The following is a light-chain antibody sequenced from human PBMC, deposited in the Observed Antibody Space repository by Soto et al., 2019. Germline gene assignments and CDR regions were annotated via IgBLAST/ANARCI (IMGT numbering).Light chain of an antibody. CDR1: SSDVGAYNY. V-gene: IGLV2-8*01. Sequence: QSALTQPPSASGSPGQSVTISCTGTSSDVGAYNYVSWYQQHPGKAPKRMIHEVSKRPSGVPDRFSASKSGNTASLTVSGLQAEDEADYYCSSHGGSNNFYVFGTGTKLTVL. CDR2: EVS. CDR3: SSHGGSNNFYV. J-gene: IGLJ1*01.